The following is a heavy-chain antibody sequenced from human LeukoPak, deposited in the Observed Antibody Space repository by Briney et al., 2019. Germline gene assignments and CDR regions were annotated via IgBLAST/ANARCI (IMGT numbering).Heavy chain of an antibody. Sequence: SETLSLTCAVYGGSFSGYYWSWIPQPPGKGLEWIGEINHSGSTNYNPSLKSRVTISVDTSKNQFSLKLSSVTAADTAVYYCARELGYCSGGSCYGGVFDYWGQGTLVTVSS. CDR2: INHSGST. V-gene: IGHV4-34*01. J-gene: IGHJ4*02. CDR1: GGSFSGYY. D-gene: IGHD2-15*01. CDR3: ARELGYCSGGSCYGGVFDY.